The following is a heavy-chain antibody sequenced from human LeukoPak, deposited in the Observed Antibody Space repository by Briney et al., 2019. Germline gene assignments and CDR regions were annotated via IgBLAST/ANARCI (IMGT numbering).Heavy chain of an antibody. D-gene: IGHD1-26*01. Sequence: SETLSLSCAVPGGPLISDNFYRGWISQPPGKGLEWIGSIYYSGSTYYNPSLNSRVTISVDTSKNRFSLKLSSVTAADTAVYSCARLRGTYYWYFDYWGQGTLVTVSS. J-gene: IGHJ4*02. V-gene: IGHV4-39*01. CDR1: GGPLISDNFY. CDR2: IYYSGST. CDR3: ARLRGTYYWYFDY.